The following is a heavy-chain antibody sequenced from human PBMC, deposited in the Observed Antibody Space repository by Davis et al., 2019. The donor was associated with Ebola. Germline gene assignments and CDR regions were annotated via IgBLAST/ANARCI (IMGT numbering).Heavy chain of an antibody. CDR1: GFTFSSYW. V-gene: IGHV3-23*01. CDR2: LGTSADT. Sequence: GESLKISCAASGFTFSSYWMSWVRRAPGKGLEWVSTLGTSADTYYAASVKGRFTISRDNSKNTLHLQMNSLRVEDTAIYYCVKDDANIWFDVWGQGTMVTVSS. CDR3: VKDDANIWFDV. D-gene: IGHD2-2*01. J-gene: IGHJ3*01.